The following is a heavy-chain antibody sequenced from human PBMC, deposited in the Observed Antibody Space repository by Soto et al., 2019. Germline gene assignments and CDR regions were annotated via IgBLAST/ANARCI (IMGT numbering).Heavy chain of an antibody. V-gene: IGHV6-1*01. CDR1: GDSVSSNSAA. J-gene: IGHJ3*02. D-gene: IGHD2-15*01. Sequence: SQTLSLTCAISGDSVSSNSAAWDWIRQSPSRGLEWLGRTYYRSKWNNEYAVSVKSRITIIPDTAKNQFSLQLNSVTPEDTAMYYCARGSGFCGGGTCYSSAFDIWGQGTMVTVSS. CDR2: TYYRSKWNN. CDR3: ARGSGFCGGGTCYSSAFDI.